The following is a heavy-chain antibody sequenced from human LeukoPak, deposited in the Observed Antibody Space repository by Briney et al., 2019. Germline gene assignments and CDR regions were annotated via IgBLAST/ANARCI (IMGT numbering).Heavy chain of an antibody. Sequence: PSETLSLTCTVSGGSISTYYWSWIRRPPGKGLEWIGYIYFTGSTNYNPSLKRRVTISVDTSKNQFSLKLSSVTAADTAVYYCARLVGSGWYGDAFDIWGQGTMVTVSS. CDR1: GGSISTYY. V-gene: IGHV4-59*08. CDR2: IYFTGST. CDR3: ARLVGSGWYGDAFDI. J-gene: IGHJ3*02. D-gene: IGHD6-19*01.